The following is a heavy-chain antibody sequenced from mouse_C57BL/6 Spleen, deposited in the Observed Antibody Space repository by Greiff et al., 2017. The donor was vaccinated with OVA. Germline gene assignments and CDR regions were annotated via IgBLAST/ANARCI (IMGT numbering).Heavy chain of an antibody. CDR1: GYTFTDYY. CDR3: ASDSSGYVGAY. J-gene: IGHJ3*01. V-gene: IGHV1-19*01. Sequence: EVQLLQSGPVLVKPGASVKMSCTASGYTFTDYYLNWVQQSPGQSLEWIGVINPYNGGTSYNQKFKGKATLTVDKSSSTAYMELNSLTSEDSAVYYCASDSSGYVGAYWGQGTLVTVSA. D-gene: IGHD3-2*02. CDR2: INPYNGGT.